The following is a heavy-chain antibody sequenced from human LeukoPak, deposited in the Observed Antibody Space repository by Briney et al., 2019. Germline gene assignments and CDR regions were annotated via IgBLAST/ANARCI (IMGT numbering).Heavy chain of an antibody. CDR2: MNPNSGNT. V-gene: IGHV1-8*01. J-gene: IGHJ5*02. CDR3: AIYYGSGSYYPHRFDP. D-gene: IGHD3-10*01. Sequence: ASVKVSCKASGYTFTSYDINWVRQATGQGLEWMGWMNPNSGNTGYAQKFQGRVTMTRNTSISTAYMELSSLRSEDTAVYYCAIYYGSGSYYPHRFDPWGQGTLVTVSS. CDR1: GYTFTSYD.